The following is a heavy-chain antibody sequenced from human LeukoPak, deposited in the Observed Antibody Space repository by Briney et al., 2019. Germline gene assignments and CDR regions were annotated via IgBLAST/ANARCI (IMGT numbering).Heavy chain of an antibody. Sequence: KPSETLSLTCTVSGGSIRSYYWNWIRQPPGKGLEWIGYIYYSGNTNYNPSLKSRVTISVDTSKNQFSLKLSSVTAADTAVYYCATDDPYGSGSYYTWGQGTLVTVSS. CDR1: GGSIRSYY. D-gene: IGHD3-10*01. V-gene: IGHV4-59*01. J-gene: IGHJ4*02. CDR2: IYYSGNT. CDR3: ATDDPYGSGSYYT.